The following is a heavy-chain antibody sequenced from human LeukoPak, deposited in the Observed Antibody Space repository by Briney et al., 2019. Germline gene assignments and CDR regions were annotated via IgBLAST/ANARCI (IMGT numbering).Heavy chain of an antibody. D-gene: IGHD5-18*01. CDR2: INSDGSST. V-gene: IGHV3-74*01. Sequence: GGSLRLSCAASGFTFSSYWMHWVRQAPGKGLVWVSRINSDGSSTSYADSVKGRFTISRDNAKNTLYLQMNSLTAEDTAGYYCARVRGYYSAYYFDYWGQGTLVTVSS. CDR1: GFTFSSYW. J-gene: IGHJ4*02. CDR3: ARVRGYYSAYYFDY.